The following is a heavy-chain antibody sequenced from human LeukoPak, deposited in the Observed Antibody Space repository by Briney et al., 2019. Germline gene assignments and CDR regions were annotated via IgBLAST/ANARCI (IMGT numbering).Heavy chain of an antibody. CDR2: IIPIFGIA. CDR1: GGTFSSYA. CDR3: AREGRQQGAED. J-gene: IGHJ4*02. Sequence: SVKVSCKASGGTFSSYAISWVRQAPGQGLEWMGGIIPIFGIANYAQKFQGRVTITADKSTSTAYMELSSLRSEDTAVYYCAREGRQQGAEDWGQGTLVTVSS. D-gene: IGHD6-13*01. V-gene: IGHV1-69*10.